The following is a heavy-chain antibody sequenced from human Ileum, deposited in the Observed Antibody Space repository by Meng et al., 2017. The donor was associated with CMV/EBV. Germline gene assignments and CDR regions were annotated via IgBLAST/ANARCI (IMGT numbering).Heavy chain of an antibody. CDR3: ARDLQYCGSTSCYDDCFDP. Sequence: TFTDYSISWVRQAPGQGLEWMGWISAYNGDTNYARNLRGRVTMTTDTSTTTAYMELRSLRSDDTAVYYCARDLQYCGSTSCYDDCFDPWGQGTLVTVSS. CDR1: TFTDYS. J-gene: IGHJ5*02. V-gene: IGHV1-18*01. CDR2: ISAYNGDT. D-gene: IGHD2-2*01.